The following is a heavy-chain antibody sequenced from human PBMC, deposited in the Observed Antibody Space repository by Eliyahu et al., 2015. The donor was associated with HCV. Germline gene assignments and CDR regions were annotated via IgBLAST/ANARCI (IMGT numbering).Heavy chain of an antibody. CDR1: GFTFSSYA. D-gene: IGHD2-15*01. CDR2: ISGSGGST. J-gene: IGHJ4*02. Sequence: EVQLLESGGGLVQPGGSLXLSCAASGFTFSSYAMXWVRQAPGKGXEWVSAISGSGGSTYYADXVKGRFTIXRDNSKNTLYLQMNSLRAEDTAVYYCAKRPAAAPWGSDYWGQGTLVTVSS. V-gene: IGHV3-23*01. CDR3: AKRPAAAPWGSDY.